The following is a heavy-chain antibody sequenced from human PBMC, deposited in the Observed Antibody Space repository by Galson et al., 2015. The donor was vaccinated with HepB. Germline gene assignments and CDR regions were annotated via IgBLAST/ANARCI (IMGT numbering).Heavy chain of an antibody. Sequence: SLRLSCAASGFTFSSYAMHWVRQAPGKGLEWVAVISYDGSNKYYADSVKGRFTISRDNSKNTLYLQMNSLRAEDTAVYYCAKAEVALRYFDWLSLYNWFDPWGQGTLVTVSS. D-gene: IGHD3-9*01. J-gene: IGHJ5*02. CDR1: GFTFSSYA. V-gene: IGHV3-30-3*01. CDR3: AKAEVALRYFDWLSLYNWFDP. CDR2: ISYDGSNK.